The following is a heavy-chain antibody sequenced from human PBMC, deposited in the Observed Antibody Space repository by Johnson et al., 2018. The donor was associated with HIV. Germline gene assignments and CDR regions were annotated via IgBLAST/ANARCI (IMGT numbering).Heavy chain of an antibody. J-gene: IGHJ3*02. CDR3: ARSRGPMRKDEFDI. CDR1: GFTFSNYG. V-gene: IGHV3-64*01. CDR2: ISSNGIGT. D-gene: IGHD3-10*01. Sequence: VQLVESGGGVVQPGGSLRLSCEVSGFTFSNYGMHWVRQAPGKGLEYVSAISSNGIGTYYANSVDGRFTISRDNDKNTLYLEMGSLRVEDMAVYYCARSRGPMRKDEFDIWGQGTKVTVSS.